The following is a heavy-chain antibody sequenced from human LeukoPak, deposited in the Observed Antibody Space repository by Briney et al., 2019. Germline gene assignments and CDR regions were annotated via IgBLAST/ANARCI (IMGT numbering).Heavy chain of an antibody. V-gene: IGHV4-34*01. Sequence: SETLSLTCAVYGGSFSGYYWSWIRQPPGKRLEWIGEINHSGSTNYNPSLKSRVTISVDTSKNQFSLKLSSVTAADTAVYYCASSQLWYYGSGSYYYWGQGTLVTVSS. CDR2: INHSGST. D-gene: IGHD3-10*01. CDR3: ASSQLWYYGSGSYYY. CDR1: GGSFSGYY. J-gene: IGHJ4*02.